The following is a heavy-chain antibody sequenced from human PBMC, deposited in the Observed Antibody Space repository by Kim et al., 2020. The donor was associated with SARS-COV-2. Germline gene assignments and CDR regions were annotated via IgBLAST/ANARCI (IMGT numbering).Heavy chain of an antibody. CDR3: ARDAITMVRGVIIPSCLDY. CDR1: GFTFSSYA. D-gene: IGHD3-10*01. Sequence: GGSLRLSCAASGFTFSSYAMHWVRQAPGKGLEWVAVISYDGSNKYYADSVKGRFTISRDNSKNTLYLQMNSLRAEDTAVYYCARDAITMVRGVIIPSCLDYWGQGTLVTVSS. V-gene: IGHV3-30*04. CDR2: ISYDGSNK. J-gene: IGHJ4*02.